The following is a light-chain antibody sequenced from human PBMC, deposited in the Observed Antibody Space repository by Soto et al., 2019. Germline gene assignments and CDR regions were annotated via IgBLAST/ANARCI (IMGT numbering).Light chain of an antibody. CDR2: GAS. CDR1: QSVGNS. V-gene: IGKV3-15*01. J-gene: IGKJ2*01. Sequence: VVLTQSPGTLSVSPGEGVTLSCRASQSVGNSMAWYQQKPGQAPRLLIFGASTRVTGIPARVSGSGSGTEFTLTITSLQSDDFAVYYCQQYNNWPEYTFGPGTKLEIK. CDR3: QQYNNWPEYT.